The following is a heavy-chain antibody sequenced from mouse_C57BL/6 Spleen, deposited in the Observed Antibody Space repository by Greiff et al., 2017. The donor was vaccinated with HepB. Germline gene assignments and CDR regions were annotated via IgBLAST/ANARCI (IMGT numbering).Heavy chain of an antibody. D-gene: IGHD1-1*01. J-gene: IGHJ3*01. V-gene: IGHV5-15*01. CDR3: ARSGTTDAWFAY. CDR2: ISNLAYSI. CDR1: GFTFSDYG. Sequence: DVMLVESGGGLVQPGGSLKLSCAASGFTFSDYGMAWVRQAPRKGPEWVAFISNLAYSIYYADTVTGRFTISRENAKNTLYLEMSSLRSEDTAMYYCARSGTTDAWFAYWGQGTLVTVSA.